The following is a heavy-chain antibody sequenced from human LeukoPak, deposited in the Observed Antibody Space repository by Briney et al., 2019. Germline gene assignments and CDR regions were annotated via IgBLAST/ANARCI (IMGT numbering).Heavy chain of an antibody. V-gene: IGHV3-53*01. D-gene: IGHD2-15*01. Sequence: GGSLRLSCAASGFTVSSNYMSWVRQAPGKGLEWVSVIYSGGSTYYADSVKGRFTISRDNSKNTLYLQMNSLRAEDTAVYYCAKDPLRCSGGGCYSVDYWGQGTLVTVSS. J-gene: IGHJ4*02. CDR3: AKDPLRCSGGGCYSVDY. CDR2: IYSGGST. CDR1: GFTVSSNY.